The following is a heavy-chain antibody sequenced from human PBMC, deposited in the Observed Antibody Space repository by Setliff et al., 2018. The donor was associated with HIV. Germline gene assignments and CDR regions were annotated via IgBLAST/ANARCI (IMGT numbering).Heavy chain of an antibody. J-gene: IGHJ5*02. CDR1: GGAFISHT. Sequence: SVKVSCKASGGAFISHTFTWVRQAPGQGLEWMGRIIPILGIPNYAQNFQGRLTISADKSTRTAYLELSSLRSDDSAVYFCAKEQEIGSYLDPWGQGTLFTVS. D-gene: IGHD2-2*02. V-gene: IGHV1-69*04. CDR2: IIPILGIP. CDR3: AKEQEIGSYLDP.